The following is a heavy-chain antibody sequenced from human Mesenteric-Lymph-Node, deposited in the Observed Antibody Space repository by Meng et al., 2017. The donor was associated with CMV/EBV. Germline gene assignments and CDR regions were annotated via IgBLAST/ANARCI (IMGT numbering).Heavy chain of an antibody. CDR1: GGSISSYY. J-gene: IGHJ3*02. V-gene: IGHV4-59*01. Sequence: SETLSLTCTVSGGSISSYYWSWIRQPPGKGLEWIGYIYYNGSTNYNPSLKSRVTISVDTSKNQFSLKLSSVTAADTAVYYCARDRYSSSVAFDIWGQGTMVTVSS. CDR3: ARDRYSSSVAFDI. CDR2: IYYNGST. D-gene: IGHD6-13*01.